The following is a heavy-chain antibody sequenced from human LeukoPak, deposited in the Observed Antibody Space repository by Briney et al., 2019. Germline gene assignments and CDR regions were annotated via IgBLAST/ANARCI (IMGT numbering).Heavy chain of an antibody. CDR1: GGTFSSYA. Sequence: ASVKVSCKASGGTFSSYAISWVRQAPGQGLEWMGGIIPIFGTANYAQKFQGRVTITADESTSTAYMELSSLRSEDTAVHYCARAHYYGSGSYPFDYWGQGTLVTVSS. CDR2: IIPIFGTA. D-gene: IGHD3-10*01. CDR3: ARAHYYGSGSYPFDY. V-gene: IGHV1-69*13. J-gene: IGHJ4*02.